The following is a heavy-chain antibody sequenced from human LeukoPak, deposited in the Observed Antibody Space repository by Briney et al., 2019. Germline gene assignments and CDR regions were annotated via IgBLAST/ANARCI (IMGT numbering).Heavy chain of an antibody. V-gene: IGHV4-59*01. J-gene: IGHJ5*02. Sequence: SETLSLTRTVSGGSISSYYWSWIRQPPGKRLEWVGYIYYSGSTNYNPSLKSRVTISVDASKNQFSLKLSSVTAADTAVYYCARTPRRDILTGYPIWVFDPGGQGTLVAVS. D-gene: IGHD3-9*01. CDR2: IYYSGST. CDR3: ARTPRRDILTGYPIWVFDP. CDR1: GGSISSYY.